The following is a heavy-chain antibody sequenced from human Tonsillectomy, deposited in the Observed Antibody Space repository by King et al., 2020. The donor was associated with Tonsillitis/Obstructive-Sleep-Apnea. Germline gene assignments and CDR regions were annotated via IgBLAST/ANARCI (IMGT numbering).Heavy chain of an antibody. D-gene: IGHD2-15*01. CDR3: ARDGDIVVGSVDVGGGTLDI. Sequence: VQLVQSGGGVVQPGRSLRLSCAASGFTFSSYAMYWVRQAPGKGLEWVAVISYDGSNKVYADSVKGRFTISRDNSKSTLYLQMNSLSADDTAVYRGARDGDIVVGSVDVGGGTLDIWGQGTLLTVSS. V-gene: IGHV3-30*01. CDR2: ISYDGSNK. J-gene: IGHJ3*02. CDR1: GFTFSSYA.